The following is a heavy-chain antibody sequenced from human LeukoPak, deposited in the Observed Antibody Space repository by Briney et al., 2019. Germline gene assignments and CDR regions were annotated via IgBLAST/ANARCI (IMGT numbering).Heavy chain of an antibody. CDR2: IYHSGNT. V-gene: IGHV4-4*02. Sequence: PGGSLRLSCAASGFTFRKYWLHWVRQPPGKGLEWIGEIYHSGNTNYNPSLKSRVTISVDKSKNQFSLKLNSVTAADTAVYYCARVIRTVTTWVDYWGQGTLVTVSS. J-gene: IGHJ4*02. D-gene: IGHD4-17*01. CDR3: ARVIRTVTTWVDY. CDR1: GFTFRKYW.